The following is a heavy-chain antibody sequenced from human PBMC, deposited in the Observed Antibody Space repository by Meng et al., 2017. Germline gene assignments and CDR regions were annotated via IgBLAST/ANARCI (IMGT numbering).Heavy chain of an antibody. Sequence: GESLKISCAASGFTFSSYAMSWVRQAPGKGLEWVSAISGSGGSTYYADSVKGRFTISRDNSKKTLYLQMNSLRAEDTAVYYCARESRDGYNSYWGQGTLVTVSS. J-gene: IGHJ4*02. CDR3: ARESRDGYNSY. CDR2: ISGSGGST. V-gene: IGHV3-23*01. CDR1: GFTFSSYA. D-gene: IGHD5-24*01.